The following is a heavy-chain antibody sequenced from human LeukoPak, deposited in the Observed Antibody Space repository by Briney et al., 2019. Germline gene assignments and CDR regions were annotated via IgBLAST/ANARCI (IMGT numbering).Heavy chain of an antibody. Sequence: SETLSLTCTVSGGSISSYYWSWIRQPPGKGLEWIGYIYYSGSTNYNPSLKSRVTISVDTSKNQFSLKLRSVTAADTAVYYCARDERDSSGLGYLQDWGQGTLVIVSS. CDR3: ARDERDSSGLGYLQD. D-gene: IGHD3-22*01. J-gene: IGHJ1*01. CDR1: GGSISSYY. V-gene: IGHV4-59*12. CDR2: IYYSGST.